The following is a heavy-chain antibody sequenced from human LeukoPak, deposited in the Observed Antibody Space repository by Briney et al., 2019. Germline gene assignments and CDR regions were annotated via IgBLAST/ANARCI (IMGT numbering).Heavy chain of an antibody. Sequence: GGSLRLSCAASGFVFSRKDMHWIRQVTGKGLEWVSTIGVVSDTYYSDSVKGRFTISREDDKNFLYLQMNSLTAGDTGVYYCARGGRSSDSFDFGGQGTLVTVSS. CDR1: GFVFSRKD. CDR3: ARGGRSSDSFDF. D-gene: IGHD1-26*01. CDR2: IGVVSDT. J-gene: IGHJ4*02. V-gene: IGHV3-13*01.